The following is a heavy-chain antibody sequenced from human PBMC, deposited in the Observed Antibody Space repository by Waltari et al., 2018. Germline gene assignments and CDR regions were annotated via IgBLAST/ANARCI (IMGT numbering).Heavy chain of an antibody. J-gene: IGHJ5*02. Sequence: QVQLQQWGAGLLKPSETLSLTCAVYGGSFSGYYWSGLRQTPGNGLEWIGEINHSGSTNYNPSLKSRVTISVDTSKNQFSLKLSSVTAADTAVYYCARVGDCSSTSCYEDWFAPWGQGTLVTVSS. CDR1: GGSFSGYY. CDR2: INHSGST. D-gene: IGHD2-2*01. CDR3: ARVGDCSSTSCYEDWFAP. V-gene: IGHV4-34*01.